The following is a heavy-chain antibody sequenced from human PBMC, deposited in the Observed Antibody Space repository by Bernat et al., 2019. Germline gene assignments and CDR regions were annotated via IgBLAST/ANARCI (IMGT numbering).Heavy chain of an antibody. J-gene: IGHJ1*01. CDR1: GFTFSSHW. CDR2: LNQDGSET. D-gene: IGHD3-16*02. Sequence: EVQLVESGGGLVQPGGSLILSCAASGFTFSSHWMGWVRQAPGEGLDWVANLNQDGSETYYVDSPKGRFTISSYNTKNSLYLKMNSLITGDTAVYFCARLGYRLAQYWGQGTLVTISA. CDR3: ARLGYRLAQY. V-gene: IGHV3-7*03.